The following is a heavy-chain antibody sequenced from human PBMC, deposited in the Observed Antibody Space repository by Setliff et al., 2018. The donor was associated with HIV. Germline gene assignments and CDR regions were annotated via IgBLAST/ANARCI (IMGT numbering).Heavy chain of an antibody. D-gene: IGHD2-15*01. CDR2: ISSKDGST. CDR3: AKSSWWAPRAY. V-gene: IGHV3-23*01. CDR1: GFTLSTFS. Sequence: GGSLRLSCAVSGFTLSTFSMSWVRQAPGKGLEWVSAISSKDGSTYYADSVRGRFTISRDNSKNTLYLQMNSHSAEDTAVYYGAKSSWWAPRAYWGQGTLVNVSS. J-gene: IGHJ4*02.